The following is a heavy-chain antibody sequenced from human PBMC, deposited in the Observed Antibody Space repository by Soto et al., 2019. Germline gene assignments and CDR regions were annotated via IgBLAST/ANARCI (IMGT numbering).Heavy chain of an antibody. CDR2: ISYDGSNK. CDR3: ARELNSSDLQDYYYYGMDV. Sequence: QVQLVESGGGVVQPGRSLRLSCAASGFTFSSYAMHWVRQAPGKGLEWVAVISYDGSNKYYADSVKGRFTISRDNSKNTLYLQMNSLRAEDTAVYYCARELNSSDLQDYYYYGMDVWGQGTTVTVSS. V-gene: IGHV3-30-3*01. J-gene: IGHJ6*02. CDR1: GFTFSSYA. D-gene: IGHD6-19*01.